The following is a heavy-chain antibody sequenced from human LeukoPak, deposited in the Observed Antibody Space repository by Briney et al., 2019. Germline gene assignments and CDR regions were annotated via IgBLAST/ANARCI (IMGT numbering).Heavy chain of an antibody. Sequence: ASVKVSCKASGYTFTSYGISWVRQAPAQGLEWMGWISAYNGNTNYAQKLQGRVTITTDKSTSTAYMDLRSLRSDDTAVYYCARDLSLGRQDYGEPFDYWGQGTLVTVSS. CDR3: ARDLSLGRQDYGEPFDY. V-gene: IGHV1-18*01. D-gene: IGHD4-17*01. CDR2: ISAYNGNT. CDR1: GYTFTSYG. J-gene: IGHJ4*02.